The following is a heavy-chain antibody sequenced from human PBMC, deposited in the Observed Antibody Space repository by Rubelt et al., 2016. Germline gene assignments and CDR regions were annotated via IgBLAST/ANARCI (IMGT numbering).Heavy chain of an antibody. D-gene: IGHD1-26*01. CDR1: GFTFSSYG. V-gene: IGHV3-33*01. CDR3: ARGGMGGSTGYFDY. CDR2: IWYDGSNK. J-gene: IGHJ4*02. Sequence: GGVVQPGRSLRLSCAASGFTFSSYGMHWVRQAPGKGLGWVAVIWYDGSNKYYADSVKGRFTISRDNSKNTLYLQMNSLRAEDTAVYYCARGGMGGSTGYFDYWGQGTLVTVSS.